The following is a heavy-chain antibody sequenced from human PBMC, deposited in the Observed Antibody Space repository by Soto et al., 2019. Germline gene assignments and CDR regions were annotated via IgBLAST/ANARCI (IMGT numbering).Heavy chain of an antibody. D-gene: IGHD5-18*01. CDR3: ARRIQLLNGNWFAR. Sequence: QLQLQESGPGLVKPSETLSLTCTVSGGSISSSSYYWGWIRQPRGKGLEWIGSIYYSGSTYYNPSLKTRLAVSVDTSKNQFSLTLSSVTAPDTAVYYCARRIQLLNGNWFARWGQGTLVTVSS. V-gene: IGHV4-39*01. CDR2: IYYSGST. CDR1: GGSISSSSYY. J-gene: IGHJ5*02.